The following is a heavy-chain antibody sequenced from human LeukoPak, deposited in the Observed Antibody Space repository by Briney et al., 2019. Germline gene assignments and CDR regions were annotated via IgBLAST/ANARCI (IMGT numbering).Heavy chain of an antibody. Sequence: SETLSLTCTVSGGSISSSSYYWGWIRQPPGKGLEWIGSIYYSGSTYYNPSLKSRVTISVDTSKNQFSLKLSSVTAADTAVYYCARERITMVRGWFDPWGQGTLVTVSS. CDR1: GGSISSSSYY. V-gene: IGHV4-39*07. J-gene: IGHJ5*02. CDR2: IYYSGST. CDR3: ARERITMVRGWFDP. D-gene: IGHD3-10*01.